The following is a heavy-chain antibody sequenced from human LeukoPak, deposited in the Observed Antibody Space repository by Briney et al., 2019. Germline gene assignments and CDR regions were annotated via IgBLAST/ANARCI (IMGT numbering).Heavy chain of an antibody. J-gene: IGHJ4*02. CDR1: GGSVSSGSYY. Sequence: PETLSLTCTVSGGSVSSGSYYWSWIRQPPGKGLEWIGYIYYSGSTNYNPSLKSRVTISVDTSKNQFSLKLSSVTAADTAVYYCARQTSSGGFDYWGQGTLVTVSS. CDR3: ARQTSSGGFDY. D-gene: IGHD3-10*01. CDR2: IYYSGST. V-gene: IGHV4-61*01.